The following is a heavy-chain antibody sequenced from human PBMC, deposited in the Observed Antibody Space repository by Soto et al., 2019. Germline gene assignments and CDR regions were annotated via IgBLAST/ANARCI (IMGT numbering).Heavy chain of an antibody. Sequence: PSVKGSCKGSGNTFQYVYLHWVRQAPGQALEWMGCITPFNGNTKYAQKFQDRVTFTGDTSLNTAYMELSSLRSDDTAMFYCASGRYHASGYFDYRGQGPVATVSP. CDR3: ASGRYHASGYFDY. J-gene: IGHJ4*02. V-gene: IGHV1-45*02. D-gene: IGHD3-22*01. CDR1: GNTFQYVY. CDR2: ITPFNGNT.